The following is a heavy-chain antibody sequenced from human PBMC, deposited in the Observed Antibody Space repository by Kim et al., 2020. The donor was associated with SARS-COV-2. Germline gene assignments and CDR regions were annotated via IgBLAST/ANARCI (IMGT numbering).Heavy chain of an antibody. J-gene: IGHJ5*02. CDR2: INHSGST. D-gene: IGHD6-13*01. Sequence: SETLSLTCAVYGGSFSGYYWSWIRQPPGKGLEWIGEINHSGSTNYNPSLKSRVTISVDTSKNQFSLKLSSVTAADTAVYYCARASTPTRYSSSPNRWFDPWGQGTLVTVSS. CDR1: GGSFSGYY. CDR3: ARASTPTRYSSSPNRWFDP. V-gene: IGHV4-34*01.